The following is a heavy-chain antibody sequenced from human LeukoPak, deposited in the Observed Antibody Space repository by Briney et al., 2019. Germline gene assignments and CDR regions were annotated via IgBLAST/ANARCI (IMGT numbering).Heavy chain of an antibody. CDR3: TRGSPNASARAGDY. CDR1: GGSFSGYY. D-gene: IGHD6-6*01. Sequence: SETLSLTCAVYGGSFSGYYWSWIRQPPGKGLEWIGEINHSGSTNYNPSLKSRVTISVDTSKNQFSLQLNSVTPEDTAVYYCTRGSPNASARAGDYWGQGTLVTVSS. CDR2: INHSGST. J-gene: IGHJ4*02. V-gene: IGHV4-34*01.